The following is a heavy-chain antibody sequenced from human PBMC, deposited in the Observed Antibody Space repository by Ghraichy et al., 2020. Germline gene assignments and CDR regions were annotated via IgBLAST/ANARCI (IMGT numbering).Heavy chain of an antibody. Sequence: GESLNISCAASGFTFSDYYMSWIRQAPGKGLEWDSYISSSGSTIYYADSVKGRFTISRDNAKNSLYLQMNSLRAEDTAVYYCARAPRRDFWSGYYGREWYFDLGGRGPLGTVSS. CDR3: ARAPRRDFWSGYYGREWYFDL. J-gene: IGHJ2*01. CDR1: GFTFSDYY. V-gene: IGHV3-11*04. D-gene: IGHD3-3*01. CDR2: ISSSGSTI.